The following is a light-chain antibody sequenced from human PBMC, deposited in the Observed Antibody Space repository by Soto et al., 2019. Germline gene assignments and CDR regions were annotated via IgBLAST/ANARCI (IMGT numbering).Light chain of an antibody. CDR1: ENIFKF. CDR2: AAS. CDR3: QHYHSQSIT. V-gene: IGKV1-5*01. Sequence: DILLIQSPATLSASVGDRITITCRASENIFKFLAWYQQRSGSAPNLLLYAASDLEKGVPSRFSGSGSGTEFTLTIDNLQPNDSATYFRQHYHSQSITFGGGTQVDVK. J-gene: IGKJ4*01.